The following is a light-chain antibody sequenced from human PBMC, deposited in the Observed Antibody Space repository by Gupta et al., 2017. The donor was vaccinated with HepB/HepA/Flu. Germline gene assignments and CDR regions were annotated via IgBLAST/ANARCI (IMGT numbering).Light chain of an antibody. Sequence: QSALTQPRSVSGSPGQSVTISCTGSSSDVGGYNYVSWYQQQPGKAPKLMIYDVSNRPSGVPDRFSGSKPGNAASLTISGLQAEDEAEYYCCSYAGSYTVVFGGGTKLTVL. V-gene: IGLV2-11*01. J-gene: IGLJ2*01. CDR1: SSDVGGYNY. CDR3: CSYAGSYTVV. CDR2: DVS.